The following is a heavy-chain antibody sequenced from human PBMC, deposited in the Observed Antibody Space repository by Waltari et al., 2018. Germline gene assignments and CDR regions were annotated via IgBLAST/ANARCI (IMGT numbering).Heavy chain of an antibody. CDR2: IIPIFGTA. V-gene: IGHV1-69*01. J-gene: IGHJ4*02. Sequence: QVQLVQSGAEVKKPGASVKVSCKASGYTFTGYYMHWVRQAPGQGLEWMGGIIPIFGTANYAQKFQGRVTITTDESTSTAYMELSSLRSEDTAVYYCARGHPYSNLDYWGQGTLVTVSS. D-gene: IGHD4-4*01. CDR3: ARGHPYSNLDY. CDR1: GYTFTGYY.